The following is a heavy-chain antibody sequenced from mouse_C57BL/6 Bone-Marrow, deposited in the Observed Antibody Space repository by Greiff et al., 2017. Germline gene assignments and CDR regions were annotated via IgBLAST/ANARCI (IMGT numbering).Heavy chain of an antibody. D-gene: IGHD1-1*01. V-gene: IGHV5-6*01. CDR2: ISSGGSYT. J-gene: IGHJ1*03. CDR1: GFTFSSYG. Sequence: EVKVVESGGDLVKPGGSLKLSCAASGFTFSSYGMSWVRQTPDKRLEWVATISSGGSYTYSPDSVKGRFTISRDNAKNTLYLQMSSLKSEDTAMYYCARPITTVVAHWYFDVWGTGTTVTVSS. CDR3: ARPITTVVAHWYFDV.